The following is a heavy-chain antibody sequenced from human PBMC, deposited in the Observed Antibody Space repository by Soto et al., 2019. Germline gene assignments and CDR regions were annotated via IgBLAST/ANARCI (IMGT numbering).Heavy chain of an antibody. CDR3: AGVVNVGYYYYAMDV. J-gene: IGHJ6*02. CDR1: GFTFSSHW. Sequence: GGSLRLSCTASGFTFSSHWMDWVRQAPGKGPVWVSRINGDGISTNYAEFVQGRFTISRDNAKNTLYLQMNRLRVEDTGIYYCAGVVNVGYYYYAMDVWGQGTTVTVSS. D-gene: IGHD2-15*01. V-gene: IGHV3-74*01. CDR2: INGDGIST.